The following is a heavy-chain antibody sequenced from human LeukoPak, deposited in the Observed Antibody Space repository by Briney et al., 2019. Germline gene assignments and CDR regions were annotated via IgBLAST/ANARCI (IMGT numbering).Heavy chain of an antibody. CDR3: ARGVAPYSSSRKPIDY. D-gene: IGHD6-6*01. Sequence: GRSLRLSCAASGFTFSSYAMHWVRQAPGKGLEWVAVISYDGSNKYYADSVKGRFTISRDNSENTLYLQMNSLRAEDTAVYYCARGVAPYSSSRKPIDYWGQGTLVTVSS. CDR1: GFTFSSYA. J-gene: IGHJ4*02. V-gene: IGHV3-30*01. CDR2: ISYDGSNK.